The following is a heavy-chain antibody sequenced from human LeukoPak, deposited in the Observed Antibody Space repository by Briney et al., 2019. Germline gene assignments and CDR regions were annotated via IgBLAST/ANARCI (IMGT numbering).Heavy chain of an antibody. V-gene: IGHV3-7*03. CDR1: GFTFSNYW. Sequence: PGGSLRLSCAASGFTFSNYWMSWVRQAPGKGLEWVANIKQDGSEVNYVDAVKGRFTISRDNSKNTLYLQMNSLRAEDTAVYYCAASLPNIVVVPATKGPFGYWGQGALVTVSS. D-gene: IGHD2-2*01. J-gene: IGHJ4*02. CDR3: AASLPNIVVVPATKGPFGY. CDR2: IKQDGSEV.